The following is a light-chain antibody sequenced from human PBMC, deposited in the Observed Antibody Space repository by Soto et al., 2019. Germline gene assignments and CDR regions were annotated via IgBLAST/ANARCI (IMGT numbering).Light chain of an antibody. CDR1: QSISSW. CDR2: KAS. V-gene: IGKV1-5*03. Sequence: DIQMTQSPSTLSASVGDRVTITCRASQSISSWLAWYQQKPGKATKLLIYKASSLEIGVPSRFSGSGSGTEFTLTISILQPDDFATYYFQQYNSYPWTFGQGTKVEIK. J-gene: IGKJ1*01. CDR3: QQYNSYPWT.